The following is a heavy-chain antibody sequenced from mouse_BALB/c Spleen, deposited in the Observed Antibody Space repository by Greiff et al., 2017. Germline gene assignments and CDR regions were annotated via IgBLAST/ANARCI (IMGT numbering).Heavy chain of an antibody. V-gene: IGHV5-17*02. J-gene: IGHJ2*01. CDR3: ARSGGLTTANFDY. CDR1: GFTFSSFG. CDR2: ISSGSSTI. Sequence: EVHLVESGGGLVQPGGSRKLSCAASGFTFSSFGMHWVRQAPEKGLEWVAYISSGSSTIYYADTVKGRFTISRDNPKNTLFLQMTSLRSEDTAMYYCARSGGLTTANFDYWGQGTTLTVSS. D-gene: IGHD1-2*01.